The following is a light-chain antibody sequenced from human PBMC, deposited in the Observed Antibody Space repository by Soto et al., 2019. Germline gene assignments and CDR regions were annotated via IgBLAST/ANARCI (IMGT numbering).Light chain of an antibody. J-gene: IGLJ1*01. Sequence: QSALTQPASVSGSPGQSITISCTGTSSDIGGYNYVSWYQQHPGKAPKLMIYEVSNRPSGVSNRFSGSKSGHTASLTISGLQAEDESDYYCSSYTSDSSYVFGSGTKVTVL. V-gene: IGLV2-14*01. CDR1: SSDIGGYNY. CDR2: EVS. CDR3: SSYTSDSSYV.